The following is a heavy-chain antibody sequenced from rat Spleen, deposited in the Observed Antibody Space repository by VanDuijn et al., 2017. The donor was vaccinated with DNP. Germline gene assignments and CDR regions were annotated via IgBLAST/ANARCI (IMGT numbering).Heavy chain of an antibody. J-gene: IGHJ2*01. CDR2: MSPTTRSS. D-gene: IGHD1-11*01. CDR3: TTDFERGY. Sequence: EVQLVESGGGLVQPGGSLRLSCAASGFTFSKYGMAWVRQAPSKGLEWVACMSPTTRSSYYRDSVRGRFTVSRDDSTSTLYLQMDSLRSEDTATYYCTTDFERGYWGQGVMVTVSS. V-gene: IGHV5-27*01. CDR1: GFTFSKYG.